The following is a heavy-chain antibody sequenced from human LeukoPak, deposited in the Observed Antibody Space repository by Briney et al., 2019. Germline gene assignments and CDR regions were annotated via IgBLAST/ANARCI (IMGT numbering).Heavy chain of an antibody. CDR3: ARGGSRYTTTWYY. Sequence: GGSLRLSCAASGFTFSSYEMNWVRQAPGKGLEWVSYISSSGSTIYYADSVKGRFTTSRDNAKNSVYLRMNSLRAEDTAVYYCARGGSRYTTTWYYWGQGTLVTVSS. J-gene: IGHJ4*02. D-gene: IGHD2-2*01. CDR1: GFTFSSYE. V-gene: IGHV3-48*03. CDR2: ISSSGSTI.